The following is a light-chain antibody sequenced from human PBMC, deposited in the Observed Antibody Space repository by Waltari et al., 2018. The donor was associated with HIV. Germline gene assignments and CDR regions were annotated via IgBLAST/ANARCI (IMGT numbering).Light chain of an antibody. V-gene: IGLV3-25*03. CDR3: QSTDYDGTWV. CDR1: ALPKKY. Sequence: SYDLTQTPSVSVSPGQTARINCSRGALPKKYSSWYRQKAGLAPMLLIYKDIERTSGIPERISGSGSGTGVTLTITDVQAEDEGDYFCQSTDYDGTWVFGGGTKLTVL. CDR2: KDI. J-gene: IGLJ3*02.